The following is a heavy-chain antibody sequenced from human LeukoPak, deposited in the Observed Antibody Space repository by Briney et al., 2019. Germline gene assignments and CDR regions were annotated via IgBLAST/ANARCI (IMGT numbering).Heavy chain of an antibody. CDR2: IIPIFGTA. CDR1: GGTFSSYA. D-gene: IGHD3-10*01. V-gene: IGHV1-69*13. J-gene: IGHJ3*02. CDR3: ATVVQDAFDI. Sequence: GASVKVSCKASGGTFSSYAISWVRQAPGQGLEWMGGIIPIFGTANYAQKFQGRVTITADESTSTAYMELSSLRSADTAVYYCATVVQDAFDIWGQGTMVTVSS.